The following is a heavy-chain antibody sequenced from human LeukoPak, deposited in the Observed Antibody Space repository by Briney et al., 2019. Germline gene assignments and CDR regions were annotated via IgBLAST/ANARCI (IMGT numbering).Heavy chain of an antibody. D-gene: IGHD6-6*01. CDR1: GFTFSSYA. Sequence: GGSLRLSCAASGFTFSSYAMSWVRQAPGKGLEWVSAISGSGGSTYYADSVKGRFTVSRDNSKNTLYLQMNSLRAEDTAVYYCARSIAARPDWFDPWGQGTLVTVSS. V-gene: IGHV3-23*01. J-gene: IGHJ5*02. CDR2: ISGSGGST. CDR3: ARSIAARPDWFDP.